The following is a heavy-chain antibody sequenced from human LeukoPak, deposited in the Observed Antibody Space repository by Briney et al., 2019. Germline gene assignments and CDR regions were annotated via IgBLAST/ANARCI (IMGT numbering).Heavy chain of an antibody. J-gene: IGHJ4*01. CDR2: INHSGHT. V-gene: IGHV4-34*01. CDR3: ARQAQVSAFDV. Sequence: SETLSLTCAVYVGFFSNYHWSWIRQPPGKGLEWIGEINHSGHTKYSPSLKSRVTISADTSKNQFSLKVTSLTAADKAVYYCARQAQVSAFDVWGHGNLVIVSS. CDR1: VGFFSNYH. D-gene: IGHD1-14*01.